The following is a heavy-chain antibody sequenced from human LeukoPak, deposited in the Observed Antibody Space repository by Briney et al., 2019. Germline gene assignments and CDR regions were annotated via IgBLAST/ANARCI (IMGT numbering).Heavy chain of an antibody. CDR1: GGSISSYY. V-gene: IGHV4-4*07. Sequence: PSVTLSLTCTVSGGSISSYYWSWIRQPAGKGLEWIGRIYTSGSTNYNPSLKSRVTMSVDTSKNQFSLKLSSVTAADTAVYYCARPRPDIVVVPAAISPWYYYYYMDVWGKGTTVTVSS. CDR3: ARPRPDIVVVPAAISPWYYYYYMDV. D-gene: IGHD2-2*01. J-gene: IGHJ6*03. CDR2: IYTSGST.